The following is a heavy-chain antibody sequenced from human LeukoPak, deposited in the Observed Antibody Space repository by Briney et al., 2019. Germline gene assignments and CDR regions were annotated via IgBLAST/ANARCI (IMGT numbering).Heavy chain of an antibody. J-gene: IGHJ3*02. Sequence: PGGSLRLSCAASGFIVSNNYMSWVRQAPGKGLEWVSLIYSGGSTYYADSVKGRFTISRDNSKNTLYLQMNCLKAEDTAVYYCARYRGHDAFDIWGQGTMVTVSS. V-gene: IGHV3-53*01. CDR1: GFIVSNNY. D-gene: IGHD2-2*01. CDR3: ARYRGHDAFDI. CDR2: IYSGGST.